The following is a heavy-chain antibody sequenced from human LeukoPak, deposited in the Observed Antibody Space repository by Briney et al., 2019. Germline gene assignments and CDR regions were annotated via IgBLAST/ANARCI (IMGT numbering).Heavy chain of an antibody. CDR2: IYYSGST. CDR3: ARRRYYGSGSYSG. J-gene: IGHJ4*02. CDR1: GGSISSYY. D-gene: IGHD3-10*01. V-gene: IGHV4-59*12. Sequence: SETLSLTCTVSGGSISSYYWSWIRQPPGKGLEWIGYIYYSGSTNYNPSLKSRVTISVDTSKNQFSLKLSSVTAADTAVYYCARRRYYGSGSYSGWGQGTLVTVSS.